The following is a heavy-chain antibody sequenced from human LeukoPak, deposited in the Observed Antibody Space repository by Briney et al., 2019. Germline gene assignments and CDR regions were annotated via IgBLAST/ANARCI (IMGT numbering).Heavy chain of an antibody. CDR2: ISWNSGSI. V-gene: IGHV3-9*01. Sequence: GRSLRLSCAASGFTFDDYAMHWVRQAPGKGLEWVSGISWNSGSIGYADSVKGRFTISRDNAKNSLYLQMNSLRAEDTALYYCAKDMGSLFGAGATKYFDYWGQGTLVTVSS. D-gene: IGHD1-26*01. CDR3: AKDMGSLFGAGATKYFDY. J-gene: IGHJ4*02. CDR1: GFTFDDYA.